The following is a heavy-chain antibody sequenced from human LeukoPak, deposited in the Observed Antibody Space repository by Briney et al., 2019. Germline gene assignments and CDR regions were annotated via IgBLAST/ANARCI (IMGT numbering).Heavy chain of an antibody. J-gene: IGHJ4*02. CDR2: IYYSGST. CDR1: GGSISSYY. D-gene: IGHD6-19*01. V-gene: IGHV4-59*01. CDR3: ASIAVATRNFDY. Sequence: PSETLSLTCTVSGGSISSYYWSWIRQPPGKGLEWIGYIYYSGSTNYNPPLKSRVTISVDTSKNQFSLKLSSVTAADTAVYYCASIAVATRNFDYWGQGTLVTVSS.